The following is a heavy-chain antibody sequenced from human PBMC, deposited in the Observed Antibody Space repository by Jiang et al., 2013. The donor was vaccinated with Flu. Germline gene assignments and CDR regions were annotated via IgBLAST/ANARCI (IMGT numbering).Heavy chain of an antibody. CDR1: GFTFSSYA. D-gene: IGHD6-19*01. V-gene: IGHV3-30-3*01. J-gene: IGHJ4*02. Sequence: VQLLESGGGVVQPGRSLRLSCAASGFTFSSYAMHWVRQAPGKGLEWVAVISYDGSNKYYADSVKGRFTISRDNSKNTLYLQMNSLRAEDTAVYYCAAQDDPGQWLDPGFDYWGQGTLVTVSS. CDR2: ISYDGSNK. CDR3: AAQDDPGQWLDPGFDY.